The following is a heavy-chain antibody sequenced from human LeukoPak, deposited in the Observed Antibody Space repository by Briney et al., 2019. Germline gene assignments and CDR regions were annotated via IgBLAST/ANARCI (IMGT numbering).Heavy chain of an antibody. D-gene: IGHD5-18*01. CDR1: GGSISSYY. V-gene: IGHV4-4*07. J-gene: IGHJ4*02. CDR3: ARVPSGYSYGYSLDY. CDR2: IYTSGST. Sequence: NSSETLSLTCTVSGGSISSYYWSWIRQPAGKGLEWIGRIYTSGSTNYNPSLKSRVTMSVDTSKNQFSLKLSSVTAADTAVYYCARVPSGYSYGYSLDYWGQGTLVTVSS.